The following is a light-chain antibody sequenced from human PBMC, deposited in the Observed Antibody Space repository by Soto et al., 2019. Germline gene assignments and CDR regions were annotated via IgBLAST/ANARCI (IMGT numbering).Light chain of an antibody. CDR2: GAS. Sequence: EIVMTQSPDTLSVSPGERATLSCRASQSVSSNLAWYQQKPGQAPRLLIYGASTRATGIKARFSGSGSGTEFTIKISRMQSEYLEVYYCQQYNIWPLNFGQGTRLEIK. CDR1: QSVSSN. J-gene: IGKJ5*01. CDR3: QQYNIWPLN. V-gene: IGKV3-15*01.